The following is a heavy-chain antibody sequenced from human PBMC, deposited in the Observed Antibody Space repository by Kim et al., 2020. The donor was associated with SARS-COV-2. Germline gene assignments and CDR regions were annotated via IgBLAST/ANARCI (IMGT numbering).Heavy chain of an antibody. V-gene: IGHV1-24*01. CDR2: FDPEDGET. J-gene: IGHJ6*02. CDR1: GYTLTELS. Sequence: ASVKVSCKVSGYTLTELSMHWVRQAPGKGLEWMGGFDPEDGETIYAQKFQGRVTMTEDTSTDTAYMELSSLRSEDTAVYYCATDKRSYPQGPLYYYYYGMDVWGQGTTVTVSS. D-gene: IGHD6-25*01. CDR3: ATDKRSYPQGPLYYYYYGMDV.